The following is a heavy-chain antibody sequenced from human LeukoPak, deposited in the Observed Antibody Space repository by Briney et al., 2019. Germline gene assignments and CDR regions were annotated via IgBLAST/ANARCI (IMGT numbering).Heavy chain of an antibody. CDR1: GFTFSSYW. CDR2: INSDGSST. V-gene: IGHV3-74*01. CDR3: ARDDYYDSSGYYL. D-gene: IGHD3-22*01. J-gene: IGHJ5*02. Sequence: GGSLRLSCGVSGFTFSSYWMSWVRQAPGKGLVWVSRINSDGSSTSYADSVKGRFTISRDNAKNTLYLQMNSLRAEDTAVYYCARDDYYDSSGYYLWGQGTLVTVSS.